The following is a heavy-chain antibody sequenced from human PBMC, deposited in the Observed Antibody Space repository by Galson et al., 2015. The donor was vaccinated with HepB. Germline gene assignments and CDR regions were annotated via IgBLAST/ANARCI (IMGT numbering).Heavy chain of an antibody. V-gene: IGHV1-58*02. CDR2: IVVGSGNT. J-gene: IGHJ3*02. Sequence: SVKVSCKASGFTFTSSAMQWVRQARGQRLEWIGWIVVGSGNTNYAQKFQERVTITRDMSTSTAYMELSSLRSEDTAVYYCAAAPAVGNDAFDIWGQGTMVTVSS. CDR1: GFTFTSSA. D-gene: IGHD4-23*01. CDR3: AAAPAVGNDAFDI.